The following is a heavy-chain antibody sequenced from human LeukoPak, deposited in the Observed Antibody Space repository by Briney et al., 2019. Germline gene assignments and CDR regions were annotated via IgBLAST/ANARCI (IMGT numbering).Heavy chain of an antibody. D-gene: IGHD6-19*01. CDR1: GFTFSTYS. V-gene: IGHV3-21*01. J-gene: IGHJ4*02. Sequence: GGSLRLSCAASGFTFSTYSMNWVRQAPGKGLEWVSSISSRSSYTYHADSVKGRFTISRDNAKNTLYLQMNSLRAEDTAVYYCATLISGWSLYWGQGTLVTVSS. CDR3: ATLISGWSLY. CDR2: ISSRSSYT.